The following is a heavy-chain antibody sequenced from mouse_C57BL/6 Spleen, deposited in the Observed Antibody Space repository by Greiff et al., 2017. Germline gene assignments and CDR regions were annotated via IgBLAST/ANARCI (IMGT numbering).Heavy chain of an antibody. CDR3: ARVYDGYYPVFAY. CDR2: ISDGGSYT. V-gene: IGHV5-4*03. Sequence: EVKLMESGGGLVKPGGSLKLSCAASGFTFSSYAMSWVRQTPEKRLEWVATISDGGSYTYYPDNVKGRFTISRDNAKNNLYLQMSHLKSEDTAMYYCARVYDGYYPVFAYWGQGTLVTVSA. D-gene: IGHD2-3*01. J-gene: IGHJ3*01. CDR1: GFTFSSYA.